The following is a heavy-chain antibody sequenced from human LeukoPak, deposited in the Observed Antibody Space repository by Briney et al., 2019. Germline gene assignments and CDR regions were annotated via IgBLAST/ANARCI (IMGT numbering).Heavy chain of an antibody. V-gene: IGHV3-53*05. CDR3: ARDGGGLLRYFDWSFDY. D-gene: IGHD3-9*01. CDR1: GFTVSSSF. J-gene: IGHJ4*02. Sequence: PGGSLRLSCAASGFTVSSSFMSWVRQAPGKGLEWVSLIYSGGGTYYADSVKGRFTISRDNSKNTLYLQMNSLRAEDTAVYYCARDGGGLLRYFDWSFDYWGQGTLVTVSS. CDR2: IYSGGGT.